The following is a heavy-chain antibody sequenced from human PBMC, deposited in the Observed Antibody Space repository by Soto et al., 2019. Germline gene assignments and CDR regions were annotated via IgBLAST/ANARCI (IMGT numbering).Heavy chain of an antibody. CDR2: IYYSGTT. D-gene: IGHD4-4*01. V-gene: IGHV4-31*03. J-gene: IGHJ4*02. CDR3: ARYWRGGNYHFDY. CDR1: GGSISSDTYY. Sequence: KTSETLSLTCTVSGGSISSDTYYWIWIRQHPGKGLEWIGYIYYSGTTYYNVSLKSRVTISVDTSKNQFSLKLSSVTAADTAVYYCARYWRGGNYHFDYWGKGTLVTVS.